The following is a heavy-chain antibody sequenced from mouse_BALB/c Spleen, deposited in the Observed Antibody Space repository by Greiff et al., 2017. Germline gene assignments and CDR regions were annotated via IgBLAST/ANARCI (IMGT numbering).Heavy chain of an antibody. CDR2: IDPANGNT. Sequence: VQLQQSGAELVKPGASVKLSCTASGFNIKDTYMHWVKQRPEQGLEWIGRIDPANGNTKYDPKFQGKATITADTSSNTAYLQLSSLTSEDIAVYYCATLHAMDYWGQGTSVTVSS. J-gene: IGHJ4*01. CDR3: ATLHAMDY. V-gene: IGHV14-3*02. CDR1: GFNIKDTY.